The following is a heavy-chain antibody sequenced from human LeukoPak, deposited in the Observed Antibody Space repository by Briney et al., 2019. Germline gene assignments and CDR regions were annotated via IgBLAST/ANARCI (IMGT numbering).Heavy chain of an antibody. J-gene: IGHJ6*02. CDR3: ARTIAVAGERYYYYGMDV. CDR1: GFTFDDHA. Sequence: GRSLRLSCAASGFTFDDHAMHWVRQAPGKGLEWVSGISWNSGSIGYADSVKGRFTISRDNAKNSLYLQMNSLRAEDTAVYYCARTIAVAGERYYYYGMDVWGQGTTVTVSS. CDR2: ISWNSGSI. D-gene: IGHD6-19*01. V-gene: IGHV3-9*01.